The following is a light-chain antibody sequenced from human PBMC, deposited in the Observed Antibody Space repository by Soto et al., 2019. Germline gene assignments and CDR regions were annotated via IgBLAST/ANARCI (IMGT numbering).Light chain of an antibody. Sequence: DIQMTQSPSSLSASVGDRVTITCRAGQSIRSYLNWYQQKPGKAPKLLIYAASSLESGVPSRFSGSGSGTDFTLTISFLQPEDFATYYCQQSFSIPYTFGQGTKLEIK. CDR3: QQSFSIPYT. CDR1: QSIRSY. CDR2: AAS. V-gene: IGKV1-39*01. J-gene: IGKJ2*01.